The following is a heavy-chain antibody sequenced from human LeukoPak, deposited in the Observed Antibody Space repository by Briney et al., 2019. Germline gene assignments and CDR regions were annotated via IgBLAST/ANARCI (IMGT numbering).Heavy chain of an antibody. Sequence: ASVTVSCKASGYTFTNFYIHWVRQAPAQGLEWMGMISPSGGSTTYAQTFQGRVTTTRDTSTSTVHKELSSLRSEDTALYYCARGYCSSTNCLPGGYWGQGTLVTVSS. D-gene: IGHD2-2*01. CDR3: ARGYCSSTNCLPGGY. V-gene: IGHV1-46*01. CDR1: GYTFTNFY. CDR2: ISPSGGST. J-gene: IGHJ4*02.